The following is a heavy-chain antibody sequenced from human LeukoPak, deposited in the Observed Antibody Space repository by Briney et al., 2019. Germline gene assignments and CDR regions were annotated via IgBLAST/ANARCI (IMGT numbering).Heavy chain of an antibody. CDR2: INHSGST. Sequence: PSETLSLTCAVYGGSFSGYYWSWIRQPPGKGLEWIGEINHSGSTNYNPSLKSRVTISVDTSKNQFSLKLSSVTAADTAVYYCAEGSRGDYWGQGTLVTVSS. CDR3: AEGSRGDY. CDR1: GGSFSGYY. V-gene: IGHV4-34*01. D-gene: IGHD2-15*01. J-gene: IGHJ4*02.